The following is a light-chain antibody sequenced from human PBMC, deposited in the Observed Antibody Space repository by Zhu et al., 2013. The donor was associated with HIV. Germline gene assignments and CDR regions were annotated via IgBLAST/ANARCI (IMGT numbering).Light chain of an antibody. V-gene: IGKV1-13*02. CDR1: QGISSD. Sequence: AVQLTQSPSSLSASVGDTVTITCRASQGISSDLAWYQQKPGQAPRLLIYGASTRATGVPARFSGSGSETDFTLSISSLQPEDFATYYCQQSSSPPLTFGGGTKVEIK. CDR2: GAS. CDR3: QQSSSPPLT. J-gene: IGKJ4*01.